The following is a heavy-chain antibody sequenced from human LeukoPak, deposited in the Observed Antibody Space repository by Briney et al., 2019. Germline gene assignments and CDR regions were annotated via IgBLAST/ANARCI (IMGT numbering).Heavy chain of an antibody. Sequence: ASVKVSCKASVYTFTSYGIGWVRQAPGQGLEWMGWISAYNGHTNYAQKFQGRVTMTRDMSTTTDYMELSSLRSEDTAVYYCARDNSVGDSAWWFDPWGQGTLVTVSS. CDR3: ARDNSVGDSAWWFDP. D-gene: IGHD1-26*01. CDR1: VYTFTSYG. V-gene: IGHV1-18*01. J-gene: IGHJ5*02. CDR2: ISAYNGHT.